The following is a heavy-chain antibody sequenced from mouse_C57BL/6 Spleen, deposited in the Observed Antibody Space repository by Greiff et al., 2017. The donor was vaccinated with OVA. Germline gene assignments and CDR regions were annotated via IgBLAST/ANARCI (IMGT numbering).Heavy chain of an antibody. D-gene: IGHD1-1*01. CDR2: IDPETGGT. Sequence: QVQLQQSGAELVRPGASVTLSYKASGYTFTDYEMHWVKQTPVHGLEWIGAIDPETGGTAYNQKFKGKAILTADKSSSTAYMELRSLTSEDSAVYYCTRTSTVVADYFDYWGQGTTLTVSS. CDR1: GYTFTDYE. CDR3: TRTSTVVADYFDY. J-gene: IGHJ2*01. V-gene: IGHV1-15*01.